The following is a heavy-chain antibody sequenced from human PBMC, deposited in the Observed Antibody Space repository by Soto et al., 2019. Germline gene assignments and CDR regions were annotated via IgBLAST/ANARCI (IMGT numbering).Heavy chain of an antibody. CDR3: SREVVPAGSCWIDP. D-gene: IGHD2-2*01. CDR1: GFTFRSYW. V-gene: IGHV3-7*01. Sequence: PGGSLRLSCEASGFTFRSYWMSWVRQAPGKGLEWVANIKQGGSDKYYVDSVKGRFTISRDNAKNPLYLQMNGLRAEDTAVSYCSREVVPAGSCWIDPWGQGTPATVSS. J-gene: IGHJ5*02. CDR2: IKQGGSDK.